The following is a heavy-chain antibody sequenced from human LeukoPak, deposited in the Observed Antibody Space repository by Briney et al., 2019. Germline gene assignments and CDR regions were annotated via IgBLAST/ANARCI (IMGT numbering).Heavy chain of an antibody. CDR2: IYTSGST. Sequence: SETLSLTCTVSGGSISSYYWSWIRQPAGKGLEWIGRIYTSGSTNYNPSLKSGVTMSVHTSKNRFSLKLSSVTAADTAVYYCARSTIAAAVQVAFDIWGQGTMVTVSS. J-gene: IGHJ3*02. CDR1: GGSISSYY. V-gene: IGHV4-4*07. D-gene: IGHD6-13*01. CDR3: ARSTIAAAVQVAFDI.